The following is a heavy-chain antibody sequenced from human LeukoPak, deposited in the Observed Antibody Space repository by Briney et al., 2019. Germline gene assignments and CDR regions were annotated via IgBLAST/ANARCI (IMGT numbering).Heavy chain of an antibody. CDR3: AKDTEVVAKAGLDS. Sequence: PGGSLRLSCAASGFTFTNYAMSWVRQAPGKGLGWVSSISGSGGNTNYADSVKGRFTISRDNSKNTLYLQMNSLRDEDTAIYYCAKDTEVVAKAGLDSWGQGTLVTVSS. CDR1: GFTFTNYA. CDR2: ISGSGGNT. J-gene: IGHJ4*02. D-gene: IGHD2-15*01. V-gene: IGHV3-23*01.